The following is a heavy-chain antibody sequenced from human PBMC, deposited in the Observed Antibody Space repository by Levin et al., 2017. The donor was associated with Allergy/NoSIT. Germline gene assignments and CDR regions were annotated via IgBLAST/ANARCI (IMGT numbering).Heavy chain of an antibody. D-gene: IGHD3-22*01. CDR1: GDSVSSNSAA. CDR3: AREAGLVVVVDYYYYGMDV. J-gene: IGHJ6*02. CDR2: TYYRSKWYN. V-gene: IGHV6-1*01. Sequence: NASETLSLTCAISGDSVSSNSAAWNWIRQSPSRGLEWLGRTYYRSKWYNDYAVSVKSRITINPDTSKNQFSLQLNSVTPEDTAVYYCAREAGLVVVVDYYYYGMDVWGQGTTVTVS.